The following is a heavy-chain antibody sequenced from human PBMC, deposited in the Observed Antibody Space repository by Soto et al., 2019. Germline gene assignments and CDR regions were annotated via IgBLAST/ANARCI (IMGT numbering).Heavy chain of an antibody. J-gene: IGHJ6*01. V-gene: IGHV4-38-2*02. Sequence: PSETLSLTCAVSGYSISSGYSWGWIRQPPGKGLEWIGNIFHSGPTYYNPSLKNRVTISVDTSQNHFSLKLSSVTAADTTVYYFAIENFYEGRGYYY. CDR2: IFHSGPT. CDR3: AIENFYEGRGYYY. D-gene: IGHD3-22*01. CDR1: GYSISSGYS.